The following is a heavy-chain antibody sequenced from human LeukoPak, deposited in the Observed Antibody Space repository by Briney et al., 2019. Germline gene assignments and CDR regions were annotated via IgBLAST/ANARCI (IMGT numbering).Heavy chain of an antibody. CDR2: MFHSGSP. CDR3: ARGSRYCGTTSCSSFDY. CDR1: RGSISSYY. Sequence: PSETLSLTCTVSRGSISSYYWNWIRQSPRRGLEWIGYMFHSGSPNYNPSLKSRVAISIDTSKNQFSLKLSSVTAADTAVYYCARGSRYCGTTSCSSFDYWGQGTLVTVSS. D-gene: IGHD2-2*01. J-gene: IGHJ4*02. V-gene: IGHV4-59*01.